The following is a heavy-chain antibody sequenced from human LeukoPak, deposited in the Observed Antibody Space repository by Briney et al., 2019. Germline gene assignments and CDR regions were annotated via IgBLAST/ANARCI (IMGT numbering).Heavy chain of an antibody. CDR3: ARSLYSPAGPYDY. J-gene: IGHJ4*02. CDR2: INPNSGGT. V-gene: IGHV1-2*02. D-gene: IGHD4-11*01. CDR1: GYTFSDYY. Sequence: ASVRVSCKASGYTFSDYYIHWMRRAPGQGLEWMGWINPNSGGTNYAQQFRGRVTMTRDTSITTVYMDLSRVRSDDTAVYHCARSLYSPAGPYDYWGQGTLVTVSS.